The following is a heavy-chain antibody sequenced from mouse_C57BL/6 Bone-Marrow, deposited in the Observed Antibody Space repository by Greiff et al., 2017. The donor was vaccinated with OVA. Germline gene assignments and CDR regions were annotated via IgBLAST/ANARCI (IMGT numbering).Heavy chain of an antibody. Sequence: EVQGVESGGGLVQPKGSLTLSCAASGFSFNTYAMNWVRQAPGKGLEWVARIRSKSNNYATYYADSVKDRFTISRDDSESMLYLKMNNLKTEDTAMYYCVRDSFYWYFDVWGTGTTVTVSS. V-gene: IGHV10-1*01. CDR1: GFSFNTYA. CDR3: VRDSFYWYFDV. CDR2: IRSKSNNYAT. D-gene: IGHD2-12*01. J-gene: IGHJ1*03.